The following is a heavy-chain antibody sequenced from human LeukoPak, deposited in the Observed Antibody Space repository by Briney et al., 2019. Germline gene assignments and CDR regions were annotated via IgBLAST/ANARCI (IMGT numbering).Heavy chain of an antibody. CDR1: GFAFRNNA. CDR2: ISDSGGST. CDR3: ASFYGSSAYYPFGY. J-gene: IGHJ4*02. Sequence: GGSLRLSCVASGFAFRNNAMSWVRQAPGKGLEWVSLISDSGGSTNYADSVKGRFTISRDNSKNTLYLQMNTLRAEDTAIYYCASFYGSSAYYPFGYWGQGTLVTVFS. V-gene: IGHV3-23*01. D-gene: IGHD3-22*01.